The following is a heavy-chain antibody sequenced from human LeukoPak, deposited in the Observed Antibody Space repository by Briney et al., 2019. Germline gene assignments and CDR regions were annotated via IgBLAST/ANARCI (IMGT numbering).Heavy chain of an antibody. D-gene: IGHD6-13*01. CDR3: AKDRAAAGTH. CDR2: ISWNSGSI. CDR1: GFIFDDYA. J-gene: IGHJ4*02. V-gene: IGHV3-9*01. Sequence: PGGSMRLSCAASGFIFDDYAMHWVRQAPGKGLEWVSGISWNSGSIGYADSVKGRFTISRDNAKNSLYLQMNSLRAEDTALYYCAKDRAAAGTHWGQGTLVTVSS.